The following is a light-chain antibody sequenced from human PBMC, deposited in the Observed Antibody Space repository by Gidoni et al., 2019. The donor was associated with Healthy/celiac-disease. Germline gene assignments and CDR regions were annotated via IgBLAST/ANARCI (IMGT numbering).Light chain of an antibody. CDR1: SSDVGGYNN. Sequence: QSALTQPASVSGSPGQSITISCTGTSSDVGGYNNVSWYQQHPGKAPKLMIYDVSNRPSGVSNRFSGSKSGNTASLTISGLQAEDEADYYCSSYTSRVVFGGGTKLTVL. CDR3: SSYTSRVV. V-gene: IGLV2-14*03. CDR2: DVS. J-gene: IGLJ2*01.